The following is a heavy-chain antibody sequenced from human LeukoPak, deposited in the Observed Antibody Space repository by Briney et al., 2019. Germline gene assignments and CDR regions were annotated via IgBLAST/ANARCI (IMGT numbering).Heavy chain of an antibody. Sequence: PGGSLRLSCAASGFTFSSYSMNWVRQAPGKGLEWVSYISSRSRTIYYADSVKGRFTISRDNAKNSLYLQINSLRAEDTAVYYCARESSRNWFDPWGQGTLVTVSS. J-gene: IGHJ5*02. CDR1: GFTFSSYS. V-gene: IGHV3-48*01. CDR3: ARESSRNWFDP. CDR2: ISSRSRTI. D-gene: IGHD2-2*01.